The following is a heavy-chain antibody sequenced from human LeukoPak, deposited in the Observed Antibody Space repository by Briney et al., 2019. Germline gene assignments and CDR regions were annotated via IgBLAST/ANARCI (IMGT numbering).Heavy chain of an antibody. CDR2: IYSGGST. J-gene: IGHJ4*02. CDR1: GFTVSGHY. Sequence: PGGSLRLSCAASGFTVSGHYMNWVRQAPGKGLEWVSVIYSGGSTYYTDSVKGRFTISRDNSKNTLYLQMNNLRAEDTAVYYCARGPQGKSGSPPYYFDYWGQGTLVTVSS. CDR3: ARGPQGKSGSPPYYFDY. D-gene: IGHD1-26*01. V-gene: IGHV3-66*01.